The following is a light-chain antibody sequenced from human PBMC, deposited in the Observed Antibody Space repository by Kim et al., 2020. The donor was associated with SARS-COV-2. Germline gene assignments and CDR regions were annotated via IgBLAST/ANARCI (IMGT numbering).Light chain of an antibody. CDR1: SSNIGSNY. V-gene: IGLV1-47*01. CDR3: AAWDDSLSGVV. Sequence: GQGVTISCSGSSSNIGSNYVYWYQQLPGTAPKLLIYRNNQRPSGVPARFSGSKSGTSASLAISGLRSEDEADYYCAAWDDSLSGVVFGGGTQLTVL. J-gene: IGLJ2*01. CDR2: RNN.